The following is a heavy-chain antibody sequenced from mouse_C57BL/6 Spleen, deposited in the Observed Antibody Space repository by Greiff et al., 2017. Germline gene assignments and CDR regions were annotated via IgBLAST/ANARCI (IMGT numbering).Heavy chain of an antibody. V-gene: IGHV5-17*01. J-gene: IGHJ2*01. Sequence: EVQGVESGGGLLKPGGSLKLSCAASGFTFSDYGMHWVRQAPEKGLEWVAYISSGSSTIYYADTVKGRFTISRDNAKNTLFLQMTSLRSEDTAMYYCARNGWDYFDYWGQGTTLTVSS. CDR2: ISSGSSTI. CDR3: ARNGWDYFDY. CDR1: GFTFSDYG. D-gene: IGHD1-2*01.